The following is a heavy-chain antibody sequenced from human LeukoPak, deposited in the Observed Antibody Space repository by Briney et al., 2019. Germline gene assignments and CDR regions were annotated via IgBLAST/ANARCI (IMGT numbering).Heavy chain of an antibody. CDR2: VYHGGSS. J-gene: IGHJ5*02. CDR1: GGSFSGFY. D-gene: IGHD3-10*01. CDR3: ARLSEGRGWFGELLLNWFDP. V-gene: IGHV4-34*01. Sequence: PSETLSLTCAVYGGSFSGFYWGWIRQPPGKGLEWIGNVYHGGSSYYNPSLKSRVTISVDTSKTQFSLKLSSVTAADTAVYYCARLSEGRGWFGELLLNWFDPWGQGTLVTVSS.